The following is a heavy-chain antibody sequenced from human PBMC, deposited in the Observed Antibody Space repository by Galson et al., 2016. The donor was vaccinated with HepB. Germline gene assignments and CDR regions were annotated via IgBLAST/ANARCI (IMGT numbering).Heavy chain of an antibody. Sequence: QSGAEVKKPGESLKISCKASGSTFTTHDINWVRQATGQGLEWMGWMNPNSGTTGYAQKFQGRVTMTINTSISTAYMELSSLRSEDTAMYYCARSPRGTKFDSWGQGTLVTVSS. D-gene: IGHD2-8*01. CDR1: GSTFTTHD. CDR2: MNPNSGTT. CDR3: ARSPRGTKFDS. J-gene: IGHJ4*02. V-gene: IGHV1-8*01.